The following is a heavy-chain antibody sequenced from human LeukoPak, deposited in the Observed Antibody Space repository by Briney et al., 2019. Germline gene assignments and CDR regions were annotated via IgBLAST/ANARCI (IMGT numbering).Heavy chain of an antibody. CDR1: GFTFSSYS. J-gene: IGHJ4*02. CDR2: ISSSSSYI. D-gene: IGHD2-21*01. Sequence: GGSLRLSCVASGFTFSSYSMNWVRQAPGKGLEWVSSISSSSSYIYYADSVKGRFTISRDNDKNSLYLQMNSLRVEDTAVYYCARSVKREFVAWGQGTLVTVSS. CDR3: ARSVKREFVA. V-gene: IGHV3-21*01.